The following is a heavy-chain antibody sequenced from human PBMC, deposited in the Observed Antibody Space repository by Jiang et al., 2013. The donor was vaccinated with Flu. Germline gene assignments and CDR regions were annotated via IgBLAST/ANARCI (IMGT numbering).Heavy chain of an antibody. CDR3: ARGAYSGSYYEH. V-gene: IGHV4-34*13. CDR2: SIIVEAP. D-gene: IGHD1-26*01. J-gene: IGHJ1*01. Sequence: IRQPPGKGLEWIGKSIIVEAPTTTPTLKSRVTISVDTSKNQFSLKLSSVTAADTAVYYCARGAYSGSYYEHWGQGTLVTVSS.